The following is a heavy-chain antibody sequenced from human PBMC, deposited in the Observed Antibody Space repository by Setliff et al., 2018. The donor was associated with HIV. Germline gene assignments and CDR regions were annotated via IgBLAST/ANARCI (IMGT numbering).Heavy chain of an antibody. Sequence: PGGSLRLSCAASGYTFNNYAMSWVRQAPGKGLEWVSTVAGNAVNTYHADSVKGRFTISRDNSKNTLYLQMNSLRAEDTAVYFCATELGHYWGQGTLVTVSS. J-gene: IGHJ4*02. CDR3: ATELGHY. CDR2: VAGNAVNT. V-gene: IGHV3-23*01. CDR1: GYTFNNYA. D-gene: IGHD3-10*01.